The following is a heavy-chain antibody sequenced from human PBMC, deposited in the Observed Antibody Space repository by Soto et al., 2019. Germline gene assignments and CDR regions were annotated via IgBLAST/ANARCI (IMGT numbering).Heavy chain of an antibody. CDR2: IKQDGSEK. V-gene: IGHV3-7*01. CDR1: GFTFSSYW. J-gene: IGHJ6*02. CDR3: ATCSLRYSSQPIYYYYYGMDV. Sequence: GGSLRLSCAASGFTFSSYWMSWVRQAPGKGLEWVANIKQDGSEKYYVDSVKGRFTISRDNAKNSLYLQMNSLRAEDTAVYYCATCSLRYSSQPIYYYYYGMDVWGQGTTVTVSS. D-gene: IGHD5-18*01.